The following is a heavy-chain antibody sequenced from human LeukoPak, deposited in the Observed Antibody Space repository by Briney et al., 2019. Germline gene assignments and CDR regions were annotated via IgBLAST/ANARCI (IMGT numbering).Heavy chain of an antibody. CDR2: IYHSGST. J-gene: IGHJ2*01. V-gene: IGHV4-31*03. Sequence: PSETLSLTCTVSGDSISNGGYYWNWIRQHPGQGLEWIGEIYHSGSTSYNPSLKSRVTISVDKSKNQFSLKLSSVTAADTAVYYCARDVFGDPVVGVGWYFDLWGRGTLVTVSS. CDR1: GDSISNGGYY. D-gene: IGHD3-10*02. CDR3: ARDVFGDPVVGVGWYFDL.